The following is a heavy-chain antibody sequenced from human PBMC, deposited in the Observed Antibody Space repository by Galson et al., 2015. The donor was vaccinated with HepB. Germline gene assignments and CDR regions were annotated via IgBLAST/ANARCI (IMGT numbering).Heavy chain of an antibody. D-gene: IGHD4-17*01. J-gene: IGHJ4*02. CDR1: GGSFSGYY. Sequence: SETLSLTCAVYGGSFSGYYWSWIRQPPGKGLEWIGEINHSGSTNYNPSLKSRVTISVDTSKNQFSLKLSSVTAADTAVYYCARGQGYGDYGGYYFDYWGQGTLVTVSS. V-gene: IGHV4-34*01. CDR2: INHSGST. CDR3: ARGQGYGDYGGYYFDY.